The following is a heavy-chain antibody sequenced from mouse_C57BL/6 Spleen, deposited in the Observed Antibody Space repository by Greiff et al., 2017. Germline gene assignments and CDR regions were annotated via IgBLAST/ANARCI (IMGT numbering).Heavy chain of an antibody. CDR2: IHPNSGST. D-gene: IGHD2-4*01. J-gene: IGHJ4*01. CDR3: VRGYYDYDMAMDY. V-gene: IGHV1-64*01. Sequence: QVQLQQPGAELVKPGASVKLSCKASGYTFTSYWMHWVKQRPGQGLEWIGMIHPNSGSTNYNEKFKSKATLTVDKSSSTAYMQLSSLTSEDSAVYYCVRGYYDYDMAMDYWGQGTSVTVSS. CDR1: GYTFTSYW.